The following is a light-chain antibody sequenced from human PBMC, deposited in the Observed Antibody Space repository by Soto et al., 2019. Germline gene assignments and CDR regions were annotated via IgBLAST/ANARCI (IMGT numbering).Light chain of an antibody. CDR3: HQRQSWPRT. CDR2: LTS. CDR1: QAVNTR. V-gene: IGKV3D-11*03. J-gene: IGKJ1*01. Sequence: EIVLTQSPATLSSFPGGRVTLTCRASQAVNTRLAWYQHKPGQAPRLLLYLTSNRAAGIPARFSGSGSGTDFTLTISDVEPEDFAVYYCHQRQSWPRTFGQGTKVGIK.